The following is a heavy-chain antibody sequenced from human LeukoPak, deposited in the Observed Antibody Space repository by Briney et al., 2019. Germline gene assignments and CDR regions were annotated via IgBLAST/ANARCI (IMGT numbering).Heavy chain of an antibody. CDR2: ISKDADAT. D-gene: IGHD4-17*01. V-gene: IGHV3-23*01. CDR3: AINPGDYDDFDY. J-gene: IGHJ4*02. Sequence: PGGSLRLSCAASGFTFRSYAMSWVRQAPGKGLEWVSAISKDADATYYAGSVKGRFTISRDNSNNMLYLQMNSLRADDTALYYCAINPGDYDDFDYWGQGTLVTVSS. CDR1: GFTFRSYA.